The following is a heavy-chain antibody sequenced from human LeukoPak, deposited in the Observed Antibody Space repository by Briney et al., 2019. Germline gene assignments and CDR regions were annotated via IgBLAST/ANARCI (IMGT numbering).Heavy chain of an antibody. CDR3: ATDIVVVPAAIEAFDI. CDR1: GYTFTDYY. CDR2: VDPEDGET. D-gene: IGHD2-2*01. J-gene: IGHJ3*02. V-gene: IGHV1-69-2*01. Sequence: VKVSCKVSGYTFTDYYMHWVQQAPGKGLEWMGLVDPEDGETIYAEKFQGRVTITADTSTDTAYMELSSLRSEDTAVYYCATDIVVVPAAIEAFDIWGQGTMVTVSS.